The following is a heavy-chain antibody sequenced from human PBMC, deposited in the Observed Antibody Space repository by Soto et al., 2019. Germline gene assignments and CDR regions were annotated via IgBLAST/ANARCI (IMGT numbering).Heavy chain of an antibody. D-gene: IGHD3-10*01. Sequence: LRLSCAASGFTFSSYGMHWVRQAPGKGLEWVAVISYDGSNKYYADSVKGRFTISRDNSKNTLYLQMNSLRAEDTAVYYCAKDLPATMVRGVPDYWGQGTLVTVSS. CDR3: AKDLPATMVRGVPDY. J-gene: IGHJ4*02. V-gene: IGHV3-30*18. CDR1: GFTFSSYG. CDR2: ISYDGSNK.